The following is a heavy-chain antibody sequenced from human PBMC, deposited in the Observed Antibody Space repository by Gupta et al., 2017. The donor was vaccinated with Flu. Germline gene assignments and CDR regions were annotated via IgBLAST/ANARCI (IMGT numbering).Heavy chain of an antibody. CDR3: ARSRAGNFDY. V-gene: IGHV3-33*01. J-gene: IGHJ4*02. D-gene: IGHD6-19*01. Sequence: HWDRQAPSKRLEWVAVIWYDGSNKYYADSVKGRFTISRDKSKNTLYLQLNSLRAEDTAVYYCARSRAGNFDYWGQVTLVTVSS. CDR2: IWYDGSNK.